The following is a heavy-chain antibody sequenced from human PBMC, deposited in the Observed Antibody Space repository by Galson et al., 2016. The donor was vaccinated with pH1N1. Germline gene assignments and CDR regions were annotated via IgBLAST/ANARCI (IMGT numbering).Heavy chain of an antibody. V-gene: IGHV1-69*13. CDR3: ARVDYYHTDLSDWYFDL. CDR2: IIPIFGTS. D-gene: IGHD3-22*01. Sequence: SVKVSCKASGGTFSSSGINWVRQAPGQGLEWMGGIIPIFGTSKYAQKFQGRVTITADEATTTAYMELSRLISEDTAVYYCARVDYYHTDLSDWYFDLWGRGTPGTVSS. CDR1: GGTFSSSG. J-gene: IGHJ2*01.